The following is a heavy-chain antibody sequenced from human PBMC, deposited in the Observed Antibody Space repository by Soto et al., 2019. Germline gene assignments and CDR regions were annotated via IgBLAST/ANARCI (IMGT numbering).Heavy chain of an antibody. Sequence: EVHLVESGGGLVQPGGSLRLSCAASEFTFSKYWMHWVRQAPGKGLVWVARVSSDGSFTYYADSVKGRFTISRDNAQNTLYLQMSTLRPDDTAVYYCAREGDMGSSAFDCWGQGTLVTVSS. CDR1: EFTFSKYW. J-gene: IGHJ4*02. CDR2: VSSDGSFT. V-gene: IGHV3-74*01. CDR3: AREGDMGSSAFDC. D-gene: IGHD3-10*01.